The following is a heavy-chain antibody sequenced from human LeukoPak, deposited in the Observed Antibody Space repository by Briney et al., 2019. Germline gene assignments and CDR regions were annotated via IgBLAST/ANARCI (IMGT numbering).Heavy chain of an antibody. CDR1: GYTFTAYY. Sequence: AAVKLSCKASGYTFTAYYMHWVRQAPGQGLEWMGWINPNSGGTNYAQKFQGRVTMTRDTSIGTACMELSGLRSDDTAVYYCARARQSDCWGQATLATVSS. CDR2: INPNSGGT. J-gene: IGHJ4*02. V-gene: IGHV1-2*02. CDR3: ARARQSDC.